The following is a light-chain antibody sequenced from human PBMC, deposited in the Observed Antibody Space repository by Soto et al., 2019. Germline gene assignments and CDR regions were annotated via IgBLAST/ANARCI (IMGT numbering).Light chain of an antibody. V-gene: IGKV3-20*01. CDR1: QSVSTY. CDR2: DAS. Sequence: VLSQNPATLSLSPGERATLSSRAIQSVSTYLAWFQQKPGQAPRLLIYDASYRATGIPDRFSGSGSGTDFSLTISSLEPGDLAVYYSTQYGSSPRTFGQGAMVDIK. CDR3: TQYGSSPRT. J-gene: IGKJ1*01.